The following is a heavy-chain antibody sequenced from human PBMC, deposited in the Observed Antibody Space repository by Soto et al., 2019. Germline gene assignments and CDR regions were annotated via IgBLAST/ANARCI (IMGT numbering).Heavy chain of an antibody. V-gene: IGHV4-39*01. J-gene: IGHJ4*02. D-gene: IGHD1-20*01. Sequence: SETLSLTCAVSGASISGSYYYWAWLRQSPGKGPEWIGSVFYTGITSYNPSLESRVSVSVDTSKSQFSLKLSAVTAADTAVYYCATSQKGYNWNYFDHWGQGALVTVSS. CDR3: ATSQKGYNWNYFDH. CDR2: VFYTGIT. CDR1: GASISGSYYY.